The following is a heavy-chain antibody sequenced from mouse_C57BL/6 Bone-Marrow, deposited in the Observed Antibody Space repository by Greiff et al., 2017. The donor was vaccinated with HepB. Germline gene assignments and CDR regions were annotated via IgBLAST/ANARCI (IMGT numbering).Heavy chain of an antibody. CDR3: ARLGQLRLLWFAY. Sequence: QVQLQQSGAELMKPGASVKLSCKATGYTFTGYWIEWVKQRPGHGLEWIGEILPGSGITNYNEKFKGKATFTADTSSNTAYMQLSSLTTEDSAIYYCARLGQLRLLWFAYWGQGTLVTVSA. J-gene: IGHJ3*01. D-gene: IGHD3-2*02. CDR2: ILPGSGIT. CDR1: GYTFTGYW. V-gene: IGHV1-9*01.